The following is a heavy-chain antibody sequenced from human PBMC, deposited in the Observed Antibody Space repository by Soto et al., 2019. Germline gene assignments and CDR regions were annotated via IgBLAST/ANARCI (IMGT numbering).Heavy chain of an antibody. CDR1: GFTFSSYS. J-gene: IGHJ3*02. D-gene: IGHD2-2*01. CDR2: ISSSSSYI. V-gene: IGHV3-21*01. Sequence: LRLSCAASGFTFSSYSMNWVRQAPGKGLEWVSSISSSSSYIYYADSVKGRFTISRDNAKNSLYLQMNSLRAEDTAVYYCAREPAAIYAFDIWGQGTMVTVSS. CDR3: AREPAAIYAFDI.